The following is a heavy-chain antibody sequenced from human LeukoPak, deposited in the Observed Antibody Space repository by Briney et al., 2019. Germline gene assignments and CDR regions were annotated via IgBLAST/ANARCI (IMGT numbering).Heavy chain of an antibody. CDR2: IYTSGST. D-gene: IGHD6-13*01. V-gene: IGHV4-4*07. CDR1: GGSISSYY. CDR3: AREIKAYSSSWYTPFDY. J-gene: IGHJ4*02. Sequence: SETLPLTCTVSGGSISSYYWSWIRQPAGKGLEWIGRIYTSGSTNYNPSLKSRVTMSVDTSKNQFSLKLSSVTAADTAVYYCAREIKAYSSSWYTPFDYWGQGTLVTVSS.